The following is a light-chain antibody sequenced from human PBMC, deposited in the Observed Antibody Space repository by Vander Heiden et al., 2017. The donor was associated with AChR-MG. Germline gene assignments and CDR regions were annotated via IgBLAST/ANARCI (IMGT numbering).Light chain of an antibody. CDR1: SSDVGAYNY. Sequence: QSALTQPPSASGSPGQSVTISCTGTSSDVGAYNYVSWYQQDPGKAHKAILYDVTERPLGVPDCVSGSKAGNTATLTVSGLQTEDEADYYCASHAGSTVVFGGGTKLTVL. CDR3: ASHAGSTVV. J-gene: IGLJ2*01. CDR2: DVT. V-gene: IGLV2-8*01.